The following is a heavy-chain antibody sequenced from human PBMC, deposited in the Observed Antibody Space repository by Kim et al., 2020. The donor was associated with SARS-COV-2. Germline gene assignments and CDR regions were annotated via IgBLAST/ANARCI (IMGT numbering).Heavy chain of an antibody. D-gene: IGHD6-19*01. Sequence: SVKVSCKASGGTFSSYAISWVRQAPGQGLEWMGGIIPIFGTANYAQKFQGRVTITADESTSTAYMELSSLRSEDTAVYYCARDAVAGNAYYYYYYGMDVWGQGTTVTVSS. J-gene: IGHJ6*02. CDR2: IIPIFGTA. V-gene: IGHV1-69*13. CDR3: ARDAVAGNAYYYYYYGMDV. CDR1: GGTFSSYA.